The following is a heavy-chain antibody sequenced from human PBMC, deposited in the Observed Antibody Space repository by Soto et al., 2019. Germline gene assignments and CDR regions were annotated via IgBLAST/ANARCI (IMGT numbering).Heavy chain of an antibody. CDR3: ARDAGDVYPSWFDP. CDR1: GDTFSSYS. CDR2: FIPMLGIA. V-gene: IGHV1-69*08. D-gene: IGHD3-16*01. J-gene: IGHJ5*02. Sequence: QVQLVQSGAEVKKPGSSVKVSCKTSGDTFSSYSVTWVQQAPGQGLEWMGRFIPMLGIANYAQKFQGRVTITADKSTSTVYMELSSLRSEDTALYYCARDAGDVYPSWFDPWGQGTLVTVSS.